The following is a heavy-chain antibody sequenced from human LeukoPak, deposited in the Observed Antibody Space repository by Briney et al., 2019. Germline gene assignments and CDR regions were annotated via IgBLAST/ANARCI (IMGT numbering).Heavy chain of an antibody. CDR2: ISAYNGNT. J-gene: IGHJ5*02. CDR1: GYTFTGYY. D-gene: IGHD3-16*01. CDR3: ARDGGMNPNWFDP. V-gene: IGHV1-18*04. Sequence: ASVKVSCKASGYTFTGYYMHWVRQAPGQGLEWMGWISAYNGNTNYAQKLQGRVTMTTDTSTSTAYMELRSLRSDDTAVYYCARDGGMNPNWFDPWGQGTLVTVSS.